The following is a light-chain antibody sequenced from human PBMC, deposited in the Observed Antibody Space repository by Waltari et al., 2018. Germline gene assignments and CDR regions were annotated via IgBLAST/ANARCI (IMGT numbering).Light chain of an antibody. V-gene: IGKV1-NL1*01. CDR3: QQYYSTPIT. CDR2: SAS. J-gene: IGKJ5*01. Sequence: IQMTQSPSSLSASVGDRVTITCRASQGISNSLAWYQQKPGKAPKLLLYSASRLESGVPSRFGGSGSGTDYTLTISSLQPEDFATYYCQQYYSTPITFGQGTRLEIK. CDR1: QGISNS.